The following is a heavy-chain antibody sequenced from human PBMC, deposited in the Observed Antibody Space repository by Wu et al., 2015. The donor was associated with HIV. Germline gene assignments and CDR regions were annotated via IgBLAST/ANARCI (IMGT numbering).Heavy chain of an antibody. CDR3: ARSHKWLRLRYEGNFDY. CDR2: INPNNGGT. CDR1: GYTFTGDY. V-gene: IGHV1-2*02. Sequence: QVQLLQSGAEVKKPGASMKVSCKTSGYTFTGDYIHWVRQAPGQGLEWMGYINPNNGGTNYAQKFLGRVTMTRDTSINTTYMEVRGLKSDDTAVYYCARSHKWLRLRYEGNFDYWGQGTLITVSS. J-gene: IGHJ4*02. D-gene: IGHD5-12*01.